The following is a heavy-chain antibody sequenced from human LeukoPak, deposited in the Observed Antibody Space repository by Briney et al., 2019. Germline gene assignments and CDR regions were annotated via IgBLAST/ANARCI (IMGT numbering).Heavy chain of an antibody. CDR2: ISSSSSYI. CDR3: AREDGDWFDP. CDR1: GFTFSSYS. V-gene: IGHV3-21*01. Sequence: GGSLRLSCAAPGFTFSSYSMNWVRQAPGKGLEWVSSISSSSSYIYYADSVKGRFTISRDNAKNSLYLQMNSLRAEDTAVYYCAREDGDWFDPWGQGTLVTVSS. D-gene: IGHD3-16*01. J-gene: IGHJ5*02.